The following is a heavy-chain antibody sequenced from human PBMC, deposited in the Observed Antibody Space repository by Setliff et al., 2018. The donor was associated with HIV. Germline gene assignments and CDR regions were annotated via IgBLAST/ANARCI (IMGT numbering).Heavy chain of an antibody. Sequence: LSLTCTVSGYSISSGFYWGWIRQPPGKGLEWVGSIYHSGSTYYDPSLKSRVTISTDTSKNQFSLRLNSVTAADTAVYYCARVRLRVPPSIFDYWGQGALVTVSS. CDR2: IYHSGST. CDR3: ARVRLRVPPSIFDY. V-gene: IGHV4-38-2*02. J-gene: IGHJ4*02. D-gene: IGHD2-2*01. CDR1: GYSISSGFY.